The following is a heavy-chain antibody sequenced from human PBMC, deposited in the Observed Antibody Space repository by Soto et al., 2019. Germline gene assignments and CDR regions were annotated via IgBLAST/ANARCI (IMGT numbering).Heavy chain of an antibody. CDR3: ARECGGPSGWLDP. Sequence: EVQLSESGGRLGQPGGSLRLSCAASGFTFTNYAMTWVRQTPGKGLEWVSGISGSGGLKYYADSVQGRFTICRYNSKNTVYLQMDNLRDEDTSLYYCARECGGPSGWLDPWGQGTQVTVSS. CDR1: GFTFTNYA. D-gene: IGHD2-21*01. J-gene: IGHJ5*02. V-gene: IGHV3-23*01. CDR2: ISGSGGLK.